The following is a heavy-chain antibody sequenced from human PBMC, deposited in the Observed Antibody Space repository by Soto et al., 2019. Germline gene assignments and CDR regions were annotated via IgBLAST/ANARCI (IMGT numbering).Heavy chain of an antibody. J-gene: IGHJ2*01. D-gene: IGHD1-20*01. CDR1: DGSISSYY. V-gene: IGHV4-59*12. CDR3: ARRITGDPHFDL. Sequence: QLQLQESGPGLVKPSETLSLTCTVSDGSISSYYWSWIRQPPGKGLEWIGYVYSNGDTSFNPSLKRRVTISVDTSRNRSSLRLNSVTAADTAVYYCARRITGDPHFDLWGRGTLVTVSS. CDR2: VYSNGDT.